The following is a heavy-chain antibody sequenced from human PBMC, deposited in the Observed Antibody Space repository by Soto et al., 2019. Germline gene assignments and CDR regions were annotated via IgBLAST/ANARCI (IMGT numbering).Heavy chain of an antibody. D-gene: IGHD4-17*01. V-gene: IGHV1-18*04. CDR2: ISAYNGNT. Sequence: ASVKVSCKASGYTFTSYGISWVRQAPGRGLEWMGWISAYNGNTNYAQKLQGRVTMTTDTSTSTAYMELRSLRSDDTAVYYCARDSTSDYTIYYYYYGMDVWAQGTTVTVSS. J-gene: IGHJ6*02. CDR1: GYTFTSYG. CDR3: ARDSTSDYTIYYYYYGMDV.